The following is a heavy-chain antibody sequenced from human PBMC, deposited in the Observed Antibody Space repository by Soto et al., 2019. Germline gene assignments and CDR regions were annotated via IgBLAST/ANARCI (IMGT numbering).Heavy chain of an antibody. J-gene: IGHJ3*02. CDR1: GFSLSTSGVG. Sequence: QITLKESGPTLVKPTQTLTLTCTFSGFSLSTSGVGVGWIRQPPGKALEWLAFIYWDDDKRYSPSLKSRLSTTKDTSKNQVVLTTTIMDPVDTATDYCAHSSAMIGMDPFAIWGQGTMVPVSS. CDR3: AHSSAMIGMDPFAI. V-gene: IGHV2-5*02. CDR2: IYWDDDK. D-gene: IGHD3-22*01.